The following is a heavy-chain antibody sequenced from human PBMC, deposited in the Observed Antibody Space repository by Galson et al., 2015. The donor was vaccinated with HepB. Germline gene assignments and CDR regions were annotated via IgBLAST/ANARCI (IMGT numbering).Heavy chain of an antibody. CDR1: GVSISSKSYY. Sequence: LSLTCTVSGVSISSKSYYWGWIRQPPGKGLEWIANIYYSGSTYYNPSLKSRVIMSIDTSENQFSLKLTSVTAADTAVYYCVRDSSGQFFDLWGQGTLVTVSS. V-gene: IGHV4-39*07. J-gene: IGHJ4*02. CDR2: IYYSGST. CDR3: VRDSSGQFFDL. D-gene: IGHD6-6*01.